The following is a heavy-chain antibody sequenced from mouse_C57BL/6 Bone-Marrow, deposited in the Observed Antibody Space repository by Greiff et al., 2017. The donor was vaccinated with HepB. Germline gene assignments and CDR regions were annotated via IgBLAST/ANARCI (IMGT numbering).Heavy chain of an antibody. CDR3: ARGGTVVARDYFDY. D-gene: IGHD1-1*01. Sequence: VVEWVAYISSGSSTIYYADTVKGRFTISRDNAKNTLFLQMTSLRSEDTAMYYCARGGTVVARDYFDYWGQGTTLTVSS. V-gene: IGHV5-17*01. J-gene: IGHJ2*01. CDR2: ISSGSSTI.